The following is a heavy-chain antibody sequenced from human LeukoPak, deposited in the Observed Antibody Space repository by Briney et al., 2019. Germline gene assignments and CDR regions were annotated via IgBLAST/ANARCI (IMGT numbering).Heavy chain of an antibody. CDR1: GGSISGSSYY. Sequence: PSETLSLTCTVSGGSISGSSYYWGWIRQPPGKGLEWIGSIYYSGSTYYNPSLKSRVTISVDTSKNQFSLKLSSVTAADTAVYYCARRSHYDFWSGYFSGWLDPWGQGTLVTVSS. V-gene: IGHV4-39*01. CDR2: IYYSGST. J-gene: IGHJ5*02. CDR3: ARRSHYDFWSGYFSGWLDP. D-gene: IGHD3-3*01.